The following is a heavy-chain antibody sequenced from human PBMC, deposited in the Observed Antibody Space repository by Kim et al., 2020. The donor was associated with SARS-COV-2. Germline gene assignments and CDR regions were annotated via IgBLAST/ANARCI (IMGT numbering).Heavy chain of an antibody. CDR1: GGTFSSYA. J-gene: IGHJ4*02. V-gene: IGHV1-69*13. Sequence: SVKVSCKASGGTFSSYAISWVRQAPGQGLEWMGGIIPIFGTANYAQKFQGRVTITADESTSTAYMELSSLRSEDTAVYYCAREGDSSGYPTPGFDYWGQGTLVTVSS. CDR2: IIPIFGTA. D-gene: IGHD3-22*01. CDR3: AREGDSSGYPTPGFDY.